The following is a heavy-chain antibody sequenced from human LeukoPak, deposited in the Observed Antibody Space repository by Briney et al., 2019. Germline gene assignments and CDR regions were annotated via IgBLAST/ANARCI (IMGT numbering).Heavy chain of an antibody. CDR2: TSYHGNNK. Sequence: PGRSLRLSCASSGFTFSTYVHWVRQAPGKGLEWVAGTSYHGNNKYYADSVKGRFTISRDNSRNTLYMQMKNLRAEDTALYYCAKVLYVAATSDAFDFWGRGTLVTVSS. D-gene: IGHD2-21*02. J-gene: IGHJ3*01. CDR3: AKVLYVAATSDAFDF. CDR1: GFTFSTYV. V-gene: IGHV3-30-3*01.